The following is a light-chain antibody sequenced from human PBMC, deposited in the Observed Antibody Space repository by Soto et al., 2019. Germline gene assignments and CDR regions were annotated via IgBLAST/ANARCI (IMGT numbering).Light chain of an antibody. V-gene: IGLV2-8*01. CDR2: EVS. CDR3: SSYAGSNNYV. CDR1: SGDVGGYNY. J-gene: IGLJ1*01. Sequence: LTQPPSASGSPGQSVTISCTGTSGDVGGYNYVSWYQQHPGKAPKLMIFEVSERPSGVPDRFSASKSGNTASLTVSGLQAEDEADYYCSSYAGSNNYVFGTGTKLTVL.